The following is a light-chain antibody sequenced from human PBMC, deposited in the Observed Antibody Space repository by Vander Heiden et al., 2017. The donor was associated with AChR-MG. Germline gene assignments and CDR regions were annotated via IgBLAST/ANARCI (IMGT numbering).Light chain of an antibody. Sequence: QSVLTQSHSASGTPGQRVSISCSGNNSNVGGKTVNWYQQLPGMAPKLLIFNTDQRPSGVPDRFSGSKSGTTASLAISGLRSDDEADYFCSTWDDTLNGWVFGGGTTLTVL. CDR2: NTD. CDR3: STWDDTLNGWV. V-gene: IGLV1-44*01. J-gene: IGLJ3*02. CDR1: NSNVGGKT.